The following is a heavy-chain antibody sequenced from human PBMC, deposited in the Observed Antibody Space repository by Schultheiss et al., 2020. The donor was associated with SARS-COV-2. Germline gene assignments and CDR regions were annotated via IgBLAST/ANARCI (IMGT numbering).Heavy chain of an antibody. Sequence: GGSLRLSCAASGFTFSSYSMNWVRQAPGKGLEWVSAISGSGGSTYYADSVKGRFTISRDNSKNTLYLQMNSLRAEDTAVYYCAREYSSSSYYYYGMDVWGQGTTVTVSS. D-gene: IGHD6-6*01. J-gene: IGHJ6*02. CDR2: ISGSGGST. CDR3: AREYSSSSYYYYGMDV. V-gene: IGHV3-23*01. CDR1: GFTFSSYS.